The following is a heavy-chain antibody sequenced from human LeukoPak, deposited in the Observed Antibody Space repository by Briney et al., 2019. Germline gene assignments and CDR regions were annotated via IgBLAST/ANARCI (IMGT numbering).Heavy chain of an antibody. J-gene: IGHJ4*02. V-gene: IGHV1-69*04. CDR2: IIPILGIA. Sequence: SVTVSCKASGGTFSSYAISWVRQAPGQGLEWMGRIIPILGIANYAQKFQGRVTITADKSTSTAYMELSSLRSEDTAVYYCARAGGGSGSYSGYYFDYWGQGTLVTVSS. CDR1: GGTFSSYA. D-gene: IGHD3-10*01. CDR3: ARAGGGSGSYSGYYFDY.